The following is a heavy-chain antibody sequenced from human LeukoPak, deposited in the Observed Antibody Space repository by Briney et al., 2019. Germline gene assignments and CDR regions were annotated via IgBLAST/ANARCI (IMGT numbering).Heavy chain of an antibody. CDR1: GFTFSSYW. CDR3: ARGSSVVALD. J-gene: IGHJ4*02. D-gene: IGHD2-15*01. Sequence: PGGSLRLSCAASGFTFSSYWMHWVRQVPGKGLVWVSRITSEGSSTRYADSVKGRFTISRDNAKNTLYLQMNSLRAEDTAVYYCARGSSVVALDWGQGTLVSVS. CDR2: ITSEGSST. V-gene: IGHV3-74*01.